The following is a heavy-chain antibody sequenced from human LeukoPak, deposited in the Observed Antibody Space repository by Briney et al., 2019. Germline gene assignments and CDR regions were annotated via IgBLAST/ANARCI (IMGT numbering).Heavy chain of an antibody. D-gene: IGHD3-10*01. Sequence: SVKVSCKASGYTFTSYDINWVRQATGQGLEWMGWMNTNSGNTGYAQKFQGRVTMTRNTYIRTDYMELSTLRSEYTAVYYCARGGWRWFGSMFYYYYGMDVWAQGTTVTVSS. V-gene: IGHV1-8*01. J-gene: IGHJ6*02. CDR1: GYTFTSYD. CDR3: ARGGWRWFGSMFYYYYGMDV. CDR2: MNTNSGNT.